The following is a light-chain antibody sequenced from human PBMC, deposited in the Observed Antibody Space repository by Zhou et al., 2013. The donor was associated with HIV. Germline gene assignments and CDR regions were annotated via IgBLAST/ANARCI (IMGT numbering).Light chain of an antibody. CDR1: QSVSSSY. CDR3: QHYSNWPLT. J-gene: IGKJ4*01. V-gene: IGKV3-15*01. CDR2: GAS. Sequence: EIVLTQSPATLSLSPGERATLSCRASQSVSSSYLAWYQQKPGQAPRLLISGASTRATGVPVRFSGSGSGTQFTLTISNLQSEDFAVYYCQHYSNWPLTFGGGTKVEIK.